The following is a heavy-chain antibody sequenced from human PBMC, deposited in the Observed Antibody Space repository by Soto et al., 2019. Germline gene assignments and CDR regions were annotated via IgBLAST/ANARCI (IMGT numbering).Heavy chain of an antibody. CDR2: IFHDGNT. D-gene: IGHD2-8*02. Sequence: TLSLTCAVSGASIGSGGWWSWVRQPPGKGLEWIAEIFHDGNTNYSPSLKSRVTISVDKSQNQFSLNVYSVTAADTAVYYCARHEGWTGPDQWGQGTLVTVSS. CDR1: GASIGSGGW. J-gene: IGHJ5*02. CDR3: ARHEGWTGPDQ. V-gene: IGHV4-4*02.